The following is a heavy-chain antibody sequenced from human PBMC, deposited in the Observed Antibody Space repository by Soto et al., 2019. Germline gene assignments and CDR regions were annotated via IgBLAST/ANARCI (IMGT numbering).Heavy chain of an antibody. J-gene: IGHJ4*02. D-gene: IGHD2-15*01. Sequence: EVQLLESGGGLVQPGGSLRLSCAASGFTFNTYAMSWVRQTPGKGLEWVSVITGSGANTFHADSVKGRFTISRDNSRNTLYLQMNGLRAEDTAVYYCAKRAEGCGGCNCHSWYFDYWGQGALVTVSS. CDR1: GFTFNTYA. CDR2: ITGSGANT. V-gene: IGHV3-23*01. CDR3: AKRAEGCGGCNCHSWYFDY.